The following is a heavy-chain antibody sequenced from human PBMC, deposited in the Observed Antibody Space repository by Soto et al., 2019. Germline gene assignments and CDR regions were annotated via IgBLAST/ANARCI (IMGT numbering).Heavy chain of an antibody. D-gene: IGHD2-2*01. V-gene: IGHV3-23*01. CDR3: VTHAWDL. Sequence: EVQLLESGGGLVQPGGSLRLSCAASGFIFSRADMSWVSQTPAKGLEWVSAINGGRAFYGESVEGRFTVSRDDTKTTLYLQMNSLRVEDTAIYYCVTHAWDLWGQGTLVTVSS. CDR2: INGGRA. J-gene: IGHJ5*02. CDR1: GFIFSRAD.